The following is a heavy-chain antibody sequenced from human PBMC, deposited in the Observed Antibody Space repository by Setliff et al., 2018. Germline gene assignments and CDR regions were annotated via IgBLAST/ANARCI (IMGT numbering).Heavy chain of an antibody. CDR2: LKPGDSGI. V-gene: IGHV5-51*01. J-gene: IGHJ3*02. CDR1: GYTFTNYW. Sequence: GESLKISCQGSGYTFTNYWIGWVRQMPGKGLEWMGILKPGDSGIRYSPSFQGQVTLSADTSIATAYLHWTSLKASDTAMYYCVRHPYYDAFDIWGQGTMVTVS. CDR3: VRHPYYDAFDI. D-gene: IGHD3-10*01.